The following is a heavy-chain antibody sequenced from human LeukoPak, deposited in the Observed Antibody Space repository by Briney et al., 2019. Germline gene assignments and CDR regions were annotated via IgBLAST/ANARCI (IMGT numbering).Heavy chain of an antibody. V-gene: IGHV3-20*04. D-gene: IGHD3-22*01. CDR3: ARVGSSSGYYYFDY. CDR2: INWNGGST. Sequence: GGSLRLSCAASGFTFDDYGMSWVRQAPGKGLEWVSGINWNGGSTGYADSVKGRFTISRDNAKNSLYPQMNSLRAEDTALYYCARVGSSSGYYYFDYWGQGTLVTVSS. CDR1: GFTFDDYG. J-gene: IGHJ4*02.